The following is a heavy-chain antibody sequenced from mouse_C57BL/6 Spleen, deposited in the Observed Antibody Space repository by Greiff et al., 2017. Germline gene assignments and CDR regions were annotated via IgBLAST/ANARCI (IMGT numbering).Heavy chain of an antibody. J-gene: IGHJ2*01. CDR3: ARRRSHGPFAY. CDR1: GYAFTNYL. V-gene: IGHV1-54*01. Sequence: QVQLQQSGAELVRPGTSVKVSCKASGYAFTNYLIEWVKQRPGQGLEWIGVINPGSGGTNYNEKFKGKATLTADKSSSTAYMQLSSLTSEDSAVCFCARRRSHGPFAYWGQGTTLTVSS. CDR2: INPGSGGT. D-gene: IGHD1-2*01.